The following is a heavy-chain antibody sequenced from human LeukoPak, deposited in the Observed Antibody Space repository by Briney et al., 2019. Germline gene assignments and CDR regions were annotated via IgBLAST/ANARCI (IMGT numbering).Heavy chain of an antibody. CDR2: MNPNTGRT. Sequence: ASVKVSCKASRYTFSSYDINWVREAAGQGLEWMGWMNPNTGRTGFPQKFQGRLTMTRETSISTAYMELSSLRSEDTAVYYCARLSQTPDYYSSGGYYYLGYWGQGTPVTVSS. D-gene: IGHD3-22*01. CDR1: RYTFSSYD. V-gene: IGHV1-8*01. J-gene: IGHJ4*02. CDR3: ARLSQTPDYYSSGGYYYLGY.